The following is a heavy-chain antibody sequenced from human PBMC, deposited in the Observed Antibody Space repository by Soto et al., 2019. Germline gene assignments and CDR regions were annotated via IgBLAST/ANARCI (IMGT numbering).Heavy chain of an antibody. CDR1: GVSINTNNYY. CDR3: AGFVVPASRNTGFDY. CDR2: IFYSGST. J-gene: IGHJ4*02. Sequence: SETLSLTCTVSGVSINTNNYYWGWVRQPPGKGLEWIGNIFYSGSTFYNPSLRSRLTISVDTSKNQFSLRLNSVTAADAAVYYCAGFVVPASRNTGFDYWGQAAPAPVYS. V-gene: IGHV4-39*01. D-gene: IGHD2-15*01.